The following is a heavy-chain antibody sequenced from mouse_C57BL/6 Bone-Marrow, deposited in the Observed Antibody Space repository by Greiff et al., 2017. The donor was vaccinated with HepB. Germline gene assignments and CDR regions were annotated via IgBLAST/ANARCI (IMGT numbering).Heavy chain of an antibody. CDR2: IRRKSSNYAT. CDR3: VRGYGSRGGYFDV. J-gene: IGHJ1*03. CDR1: GFTFNTYA. D-gene: IGHD1-1*01. Sequence: EVQGVESGGGLVQPKGSLKLSCAASGFTFNTYAMHWVRQAPGKGLEWVASIRRKSSNYATYYADSGKDRFTISRDDSQSMLYLQMNNLKTEDTAMYYCVRGYGSRGGYFDVWGTGTTVTVSS. V-gene: IGHV10-3*01.